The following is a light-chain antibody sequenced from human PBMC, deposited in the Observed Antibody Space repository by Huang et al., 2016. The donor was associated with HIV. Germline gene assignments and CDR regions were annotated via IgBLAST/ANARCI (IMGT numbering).Light chain of an antibody. V-gene: IGKV3-15*01. CDR2: GAS. CDR1: QRIRNN. CDR3: QQYHNWPPYT. Sequence: MQSPATLSVSPGERVTLSCRASQRIRNNLAWYQQKPGQAPRRLIYGASTRATTIPARFRCSASGTEFTLTISSLQSEDFAVYYCQQYHNWPPYTFGQGTKLEI. J-gene: IGKJ2*01.